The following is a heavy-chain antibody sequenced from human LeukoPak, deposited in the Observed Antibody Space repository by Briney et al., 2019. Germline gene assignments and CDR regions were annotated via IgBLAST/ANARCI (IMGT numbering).Heavy chain of an antibody. Sequence: SETLSLTCAVYGGSFSGYYWSWIRQPPGKGLEWNGEINHSGSTNYNPSLKSRVTISVDTSKNQFSLKLRSVTAIDTAVYYCASSSWLRDANFDNWGQGTLVTVSS. CDR1: GGSFSGYY. CDR3: ASSSWLRDANFDN. D-gene: IGHD6-13*01. J-gene: IGHJ4*02. V-gene: IGHV4-34*01. CDR2: INHSGST.